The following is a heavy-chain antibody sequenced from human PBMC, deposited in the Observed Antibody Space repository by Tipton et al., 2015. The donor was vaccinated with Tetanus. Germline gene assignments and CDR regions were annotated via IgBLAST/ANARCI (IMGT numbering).Heavy chain of an antibody. CDR1: GFTFSTYP. Sequence: SLRLSCAASGFTFSTYPFHWVRQAPGKGLEWVAAIGDTEFVTYYADSLKGRFTISRDNSKNTLSLQMISLRAEDTAIHYCARGRERCRGTNCHRATDYWGQGTLVTVSS. D-gene: IGHD2-2*01. CDR3: ARGRERCRGTNCHRATDY. V-gene: IGHV3-23*01. CDR2: IGDTEFVT. J-gene: IGHJ4*02.